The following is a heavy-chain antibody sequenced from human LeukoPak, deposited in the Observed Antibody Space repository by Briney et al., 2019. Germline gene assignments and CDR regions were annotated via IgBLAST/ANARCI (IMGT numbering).Heavy chain of an antibody. CDR1: GYTFTTYG. D-gene: IGHD2-2*01. CDR3: ARDQHIVVVTAASSC. J-gene: IGHJ4*02. Sequence: GATVKVSCEASGYTFTTYGIGWVRQAPGQGLEWMGWISGYNGNTNYAQKFQGRVTMTRDTSISTAYMELSRLRSDDTAVYYCARDQHIVVVTAASSCWGQGTLVTVSS. CDR2: ISGYNGNT. V-gene: IGHV1-18*01.